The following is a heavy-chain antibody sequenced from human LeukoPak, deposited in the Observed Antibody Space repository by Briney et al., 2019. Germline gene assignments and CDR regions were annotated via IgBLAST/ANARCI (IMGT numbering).Heavy chain of an antibody. J-gene: IGHJ4*02. D-gene: IGHD6-19*01. V-gene: IGHV3-74*01. CDR1: GFTFSSYW. CDR2: INSDGRST. Sequence: GGSLRLSCEASGFTFSSYWMHWVRQAPGKGLVWVSRINSDGRSTVYADSVKGRFTISRDNAKNTLYLQMNSLRDEDTAVYYCARDRYSSGWFGYWGQGTLVIVSS. CDR3: ARDRYSSGWFGY.